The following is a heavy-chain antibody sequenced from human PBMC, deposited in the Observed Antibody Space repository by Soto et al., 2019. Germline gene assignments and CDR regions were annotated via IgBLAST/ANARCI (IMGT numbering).Heavy chain of an antibody. D-gene: IGHD3-9*01. CDR3: ARSATGYSRFDY. CDR2: IDPGNGNT. Sequence: QVQLVQSGAEVKNPGASVKVSCRASGYTFTGNAIHWIRQAPGQRLEWIGKIDPGNGNTKYSQNFQGRVTITRDTSASAAYMELNTLGSEDTPIYYCARSATGYSRFDYWGQGTLVTVSS. V-gene: IGHV1-3*01. CDR1: GYTFTGNA. J-gene: IGHJ4*02.